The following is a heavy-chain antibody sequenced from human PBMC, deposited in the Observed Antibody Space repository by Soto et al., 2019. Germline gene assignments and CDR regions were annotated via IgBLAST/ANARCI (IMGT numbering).Heavy chain of an antibody. CDR3: VTDLNWQGH. J-gene: IGHJ4*02. CDR2: ISSSSSYI. V-gene: IGHV3-21*01. CDR1: GFTFSTYS. Sequence: PGGPLRLSXAASGFTFSTYSMNWVRQAPGKGLERVSSISSSSSYIYYADSVKGRFTISRDNAKNSLYLQMNSLRDEDSAVYYCVTDLNWQGHWGQGTLVTVSS.